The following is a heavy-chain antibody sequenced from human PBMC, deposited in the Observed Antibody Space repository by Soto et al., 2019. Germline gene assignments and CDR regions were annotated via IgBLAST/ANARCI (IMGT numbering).Heavy chain of an antibody. V-gene: IGHV3-48*01. D-gene: IGHD6-6*01. Sequence: PGGSLRLSCAASGFTFSSYSMNWVRQAPGKGLEWVSYISSSSSTIYYADSVKGRFTISRDNAKNSLYLQMNSLRAEDTAVYYCARWGESIAAASDAFDIWGQGTMVTVSS. CDR3: ARWGESIAAASDAFDI. CDR2: ISSSSSTI. CDR1: GFTFSSYS. J-gene: IGHJ3*02.